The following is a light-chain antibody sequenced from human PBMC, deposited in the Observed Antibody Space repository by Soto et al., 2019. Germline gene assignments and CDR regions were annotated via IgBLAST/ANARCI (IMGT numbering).Light chain of an antibody. J-gene: IGLJ1*01. CDR3: ATWDNSLNAHV. CDR2: DNS. CDR1: SSNIGYNF. V-gene: IGLV1-51*01. Sequence: QPVLTQPPSLSAAPGQKVTISCSGSSSNIGYNFVFWYQQLPGEAPKVLIYDNSKRPLGIPGRFSGSKSGTSATLGITGLQTGDEADYYCATWDNSLNAHVFGSGTKVTVL.